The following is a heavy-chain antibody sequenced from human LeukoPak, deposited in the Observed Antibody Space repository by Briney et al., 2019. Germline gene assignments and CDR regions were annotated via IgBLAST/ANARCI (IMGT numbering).Heavy chain of an antibody. CDR1: GFTFTTFG. CDR3: AKINNNYDY. V-gene: IGHV3-30*18. CDR2: ISPHGDIE. J-gene: IGHJ4*02. D-gene: IGHD5-24*01. Sequence: GRSLRLSCAASGFTFTTFGIHWVRQAPGKGLEWVAAISPHGDIEYYTDSVKGRFTISRDNSKSMIYLQMNSLRGEDSAVYYCAKINNNYDYWGQGNLVTVSS.